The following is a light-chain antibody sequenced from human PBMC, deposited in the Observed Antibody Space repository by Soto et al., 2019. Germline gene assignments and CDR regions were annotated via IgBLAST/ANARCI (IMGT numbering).Light chain of an antibody. Sequence: EIVLTQSPATLSLSPGERATLSCRASQSVSSYLAWYQQKPGQAPRLLIYDASNRATGIPARFSRSGSGTDFTLTISSLVPEDFAVYYCQQRSNWPPGGTFGQGTKVEIK. CDR2: DAS. J-gene: IGKJ1*01. V-gene: IGKV3-11*01. CDR3: QQRSNWPPGGT. CDR1: QSVSSY.